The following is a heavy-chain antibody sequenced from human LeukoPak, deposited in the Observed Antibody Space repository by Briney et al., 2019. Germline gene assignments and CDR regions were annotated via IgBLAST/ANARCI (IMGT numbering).Heavy chain of an antibody. CDR3: TRGPILLWIHNGMDV. D-gene: IGHD2/OR15-2a*01. CDR2: IRSKAYGATT. CDR1: GFIFGDHA. J-gene: IGHJ6*02. V-gene: IGHV3-49*04. Sequence: GGSLRLSCSASGFIFGDHAMSWVRQAPGKGLEWVGFIRSKAYGATTEYAASVEGRFTISRDDSRGIAYLQMSSLRTEDTAFYYCTRGPILLWIHNGMDVWGQGTTVTVPS.